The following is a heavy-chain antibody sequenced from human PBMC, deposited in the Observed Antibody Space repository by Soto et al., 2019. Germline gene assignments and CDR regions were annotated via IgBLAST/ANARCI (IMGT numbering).Heavy chain of an antibody. Sequence: GGSLRLSCAASGFTFSSYAMHWVRQAPGKGLEWVAVISYDGSNKYYADSVKGRFTISRDNSKNTLYLQMNSLRAEDTAVYYCARDLPHEDGSSTSTYYYGMDVWGQGTTVTVSS. V-gene: IGHV3-30-3*01. J-gene: IGHJ6*02. CDR3: ARDLPHEDGSSTSTYYYGMDV. CDR2: ISYDGSNK. CDR1: GFTFSSYA. D-gene: IGHD2-2*01.